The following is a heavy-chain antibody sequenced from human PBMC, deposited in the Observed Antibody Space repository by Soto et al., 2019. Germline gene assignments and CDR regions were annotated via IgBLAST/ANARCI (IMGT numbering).Heavy chain of an antibody. CDR1: GFTFSTYG. V-gene: IGHV3-30*18. CDR3: AKIDILNSYALDFYFYGVDI. D-gene: IGHD5-18*01. CDR2: VSYGGSNT. Sequence: PGGSLRLSCAASGFTFSTYGMHWVRQVPGKGLDWVASVSYGGSNTYYSDSVMGRFTISRDNSKNTLYLQMNSLRPEDTAVYYCAKIDILNSYALDFYFYGVDIWGQGTPVTVSS. J-gene: IGHJ6*02.